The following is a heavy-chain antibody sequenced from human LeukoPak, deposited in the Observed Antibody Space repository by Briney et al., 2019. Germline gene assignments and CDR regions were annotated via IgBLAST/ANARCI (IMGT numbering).Heavy chain of an antibody. J-gene: IGHJ5*02. CDR3: AKDSAAPGTRGWFDP. Sequence: ASVKVSCKASEYTFSVYHIHWVRQAPGQGLEWMAWINPSGGTTNYAQKFQGRVTMTRDTSTSTVYMELSSLRSEDTAVYYCAKDSAAPGTRGWFDPWGQGTLVTVSS. CDR1: EYTFSVYH. V-gene: IGHV1-46*01. CDR2: INPSGGTT. D-gene: IGHD6-13*01.